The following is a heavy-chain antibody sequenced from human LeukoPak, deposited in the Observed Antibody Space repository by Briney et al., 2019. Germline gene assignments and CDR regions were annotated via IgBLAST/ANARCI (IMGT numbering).Heavy chain of an antibody. J-gene: IGHJ6*02. Sequence: SETLSLTCIVSGGSISNYYWSWIRQPPGKGLEWIGYIYYSGGTNNNPSLKSRVTISVDTSKNQFSLKLSSVTAADTAVYYCARASRLAYCGGGSCSYYYTMDVWGQGTTVTVSS. CDR3: ARASRLAYCGGGSCSYYYTMDV. D-gene: IGHD2-15*01. CDR1: GGSISNYY. V-gene: IGHV4-59*01. CDR2: IYYSGGT.